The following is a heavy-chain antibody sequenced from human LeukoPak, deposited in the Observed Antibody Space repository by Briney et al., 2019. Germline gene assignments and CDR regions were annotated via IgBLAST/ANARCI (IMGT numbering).Heavy chain of an antibody. CDR2: ISGGGEST. J-gene: IGHJ4*02. D-gene: IGHD2-15*01. CDR1: GFTFSSYA. V-gene: IGHV3-23*01. Sequence: GGSLRLSCAASGFTFSSYAMNWVRQAPGKGLEWVSAISGGGESTYNADSVKGRFNISRDNSKNTLYLQMNSLRAEDTAVYYCAKGEGGYCSSSSCSTYFDYWGQGTLVTVSS. CDR3: AKGEGGYCSSSSCSTYFDY.